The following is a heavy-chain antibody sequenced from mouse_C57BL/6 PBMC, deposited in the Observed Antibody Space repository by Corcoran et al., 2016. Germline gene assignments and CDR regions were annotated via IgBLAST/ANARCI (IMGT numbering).Heavy chain of an antibody. CDR3: ARWTSYYFDY. V-gene: IGHV9-3*01. CDR1: GYTFTTYG. J-gene: IGHJ2*01. Sequence: QIQLVQSGPELKKPGETVKISCKASGYTFTTYGMSWVKQAPGKGLKWLGWINTYSGVPTYADDFKGRFAFSLDTSASTAYLQINNLKNEDTATYFCARWTSYYFDYWGQGTTLTVSS. CDR2: INTYSGVP.